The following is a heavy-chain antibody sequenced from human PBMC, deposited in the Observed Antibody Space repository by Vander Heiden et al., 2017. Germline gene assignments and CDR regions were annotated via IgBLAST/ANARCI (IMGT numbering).Heavy chain of an antibody. Sequence: QVQLVESGGGVVQPGRSLRLHCAASGFTFSSYGMHWVRQAPGKGLEWVAVIWYDGSNKYYADSVKGRFTISRDNSKNTLYLQMNSLRAEDTAVYYCARGRDYGDYNWFDPWGQGTLVTVSS. D-gene: IGHD4-17*01. CDR3: ARGRDYGDYNWFDP. J-gene: IGHJ5*02. V-gene: IGHV3-33*01. CDR1: GFTFSSYG. CDR2: IWYDGSNK.